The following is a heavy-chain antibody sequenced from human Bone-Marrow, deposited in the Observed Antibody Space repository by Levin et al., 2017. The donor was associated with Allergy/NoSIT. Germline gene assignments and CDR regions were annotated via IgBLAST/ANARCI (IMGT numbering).Heavy chain of an antibody. D-gene: IGHD5-18*01. V-gene: IGHV4-61*01. CDR3: ARSDVDTAMVRTYAFDI. Sequence: PSETLSLTCTVSGGSVSSGSYYWSWIRQPPGKGLEWIGYIYYSGSTNYNPSLKSRVTISVDTSKNQFSLKLSSVTAADTAVYYCARSDVDTAMVRTYAFDIWGQGTMVTVSS. CDR1: GGSVSSGSYY. CDR2: IYYSGST. J-gene: IGHJ3*02.